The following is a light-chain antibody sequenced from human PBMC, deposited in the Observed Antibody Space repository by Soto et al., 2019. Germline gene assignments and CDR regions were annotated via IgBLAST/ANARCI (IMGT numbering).Light chain of an antibody. J-gene: IGKJ1*01. V-gene: IGKV3-15*01. CDR1: QTIGRTY. Sequence: ELVLTQSPGTLSLSPGETATLSCSASQTIGRTYLAWYQQKRGQAPRLLMYGASTRATGIPARFSGSGSGTEFTLTISSLQSADFAVYFRQQYNNWARTFGQGTKVDIK. CDR2: GAS. CDR3: QQYNNWART.